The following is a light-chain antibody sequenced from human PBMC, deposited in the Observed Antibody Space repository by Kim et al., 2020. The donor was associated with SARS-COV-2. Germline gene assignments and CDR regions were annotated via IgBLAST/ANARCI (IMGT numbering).Light chain of an antibody. J-gene: IGKJ4*01. Sequence: AIQLTQSPSSLSASVGDRVTITCRASQGITNDVAWYQQKLGKAPKLLIYDASTLEDGVPSRFSGSGSGTDFTLIISSLQPEDFATYYCQQFNNYPLTFGGGTKVDIK. CDR2: DAS. V-gene: IGKV1D-13*01. CDR3: QQFNNYPLT. CDR1: QGITND.